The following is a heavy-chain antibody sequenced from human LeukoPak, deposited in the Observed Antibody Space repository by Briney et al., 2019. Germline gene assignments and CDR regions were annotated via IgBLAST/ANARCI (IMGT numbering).Heavy chain of an antibody. CDR3: ARIDKSNGYYGLFDY. V-gene: IGHV3-23*01. CDR1: GFTFSSYA. CDR2: ISGRDGST. J-gene: IGHJ4*02. Sequence: GGSLRLSCAASGFTFSSYAMSWVRQAPGKGLEWVSTISGRDGSTYYADSVKGRFTISRDNSKNTLSLQMNSLRAEDTAVYYCARIDKSNGYYGLFDYWGQGILVTVSS. D-gene: IGHD3-22*01.